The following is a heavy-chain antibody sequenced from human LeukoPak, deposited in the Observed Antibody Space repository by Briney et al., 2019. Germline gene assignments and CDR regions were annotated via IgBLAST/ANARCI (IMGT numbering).Heavy chain of an antibody. CDR3: ARLLSGSSSWPPFDY. Sequence: PSETLSLTCAVYGGSFSGYYWSWIRQPPGKGLEWIGEINHSGSTNYNPSLKSRVTISVDTSKNQFSLKLSSVTAADTAVYYCARLLSGSSSWPPFDYWGQGTLVTVSS. CDR2: INHSGST. J-gene: IGHJ4*02. D-gene: IGHD6-13*01. V-gene: IGHV4-34*01. CDR1: GGSFSGYY.